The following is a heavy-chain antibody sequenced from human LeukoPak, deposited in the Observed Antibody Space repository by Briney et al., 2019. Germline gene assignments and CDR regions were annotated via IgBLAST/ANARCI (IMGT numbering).Heavy chain of an antibody. Sequence: GSLRLSCAASGFNFNNYWMSWVRQAPGKGLEWVANINQPGSDKYYVDSVKGRFTISRDNAKNSLYLQMNSLRAEDTAVYYCTRGMIRGVMDDYWGQGTLVTVSS. CDR3: TRGMIRGVMDDY. J-gene: IGHJ4*02. D-gene: IGHD3-10*01. CDR2: INQPGSDK. V-gene: IGHV3-7*05. CDR1: GFNFNNYW.